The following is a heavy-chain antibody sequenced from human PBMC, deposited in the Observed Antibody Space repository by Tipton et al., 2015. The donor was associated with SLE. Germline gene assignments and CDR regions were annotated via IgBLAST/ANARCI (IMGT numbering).Heavy chain of an antibody. V-gene: IGHV4-4*07. Sequence: TLSLTCNVSGVSICSSYWSWIRQPAGKGLEWIGRIYTSGATDDNPSLKSRVTMSVDMSKNQIFLKMTSVTAADSAVYFCARVWLNNAFDIWGQGTRVTVSS. CDR1: GVSICSSY. CDR3: ARVWLNNAFDI. J-gene: IGHJ3*02. CDR2: IYTSGAT. D-gene: IGHD2/OR15-2a*01.